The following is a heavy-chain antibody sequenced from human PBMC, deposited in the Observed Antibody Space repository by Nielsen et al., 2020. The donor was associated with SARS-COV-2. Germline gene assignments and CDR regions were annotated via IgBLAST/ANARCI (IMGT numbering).Heavy chain of an antibody. CDR2: INPNSGGT. CDR3: ARAQMESSSGYWGHYYYYGMDV. V-gene: IGHV1-2*04. J-gene: IGHJ6*02. Sequence: ASVKVSCKASGYTFTGYYMHWVRQAPGQGLEWMGRINPNSGGTTYAQKFQGWVTMTRDTSISTAYMELSRLRSDDTAVYYCARAQMESSSGYWGHYYYYGMDVWGQGTTVTVSS. CDR1: GYTFTGYY. D-gene: IGHD6-13*01.